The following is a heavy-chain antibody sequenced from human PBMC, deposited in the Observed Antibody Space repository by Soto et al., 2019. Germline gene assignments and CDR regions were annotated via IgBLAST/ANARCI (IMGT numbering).Heavy chain of an antibody. CDR3: XXXXXXXXXXX. CDR1: GFTFSSYA. V-gene: IGHV3-23*01. CDR2: ISGSGGST. J-gene: IGHJ4*02. Sequence: EVQLLESGGGLVQPGGSLRLSCAASGFTFSSYAMSWVRXXPGXGLEWVSAISGSGGSTYYADSVKGRFTISRDNSKNTLXXXXXXXXXXXXXXXXXXXXXXXXXXXXWGQGTLVTVSS.